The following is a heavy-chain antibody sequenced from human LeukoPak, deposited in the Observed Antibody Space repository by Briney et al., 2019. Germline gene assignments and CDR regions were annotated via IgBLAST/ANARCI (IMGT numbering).Heavy chain of an antibody. CDR3: AYNGYSSGWYYFDY. D-gene: IGHD6-19*01. Sequence: SVKVSCKASGGTFSSYAISWVRQAPGQGLEWMGGIIPIFGTADYAQKFQGRVTITTDESTSTAYMELSSLRSEDTAVYYCAYNGYSSGWYYFDYWGQGTLVTVSS. CDR2: IIPIFGTA. CDR1: GGTFSSYA. J-gene: IGHJ4*02. V-gene: IGHV1-69*05.